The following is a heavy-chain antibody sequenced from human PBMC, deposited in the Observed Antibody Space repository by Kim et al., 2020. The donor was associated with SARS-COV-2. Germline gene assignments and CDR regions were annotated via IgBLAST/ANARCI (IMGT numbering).Heavy chain of an antibody. CDR2: IYSGGST. V-gene: IGHV3-66*01. CDR3: ARGDIAVAGPGDY. D-gene: IGHD6-19*01. CDR1: GFTVSSNY. Sequence: LSLTCAASGFTVSSNYMSWVRQAPGKGLEWVSVIYSGGSTYYADSVKGRFTISRDNSKNTLYLQMNSLRAEDTAVYYCARGDIAVAGPGDYWGQGTLVTVSS. J-gene: IGHJ4*02.